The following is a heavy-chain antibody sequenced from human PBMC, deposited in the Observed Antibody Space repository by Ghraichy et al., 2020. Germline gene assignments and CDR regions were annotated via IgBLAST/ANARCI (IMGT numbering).Heavy chain of an antibody. V-gene: IGHV4-34*01. D-gene: IGHD3-16*02. CDR1: GGSFSGYY. CDR2: INHSGST. J-gene: IGHJ4*02. CDR3: ARGYDYIWGSYRFTLGDYFDY. Sequence: ETLSLTCAVYGGSFSGYYWSWIRQPPGKGLEWIGEINHSGSTNYNPSLKSRVTISVDTSKNQFSLKLSSVTAADTAVYYCARGYDYIWGSYRFTLGDYFDYWGQGTLVTVSS.